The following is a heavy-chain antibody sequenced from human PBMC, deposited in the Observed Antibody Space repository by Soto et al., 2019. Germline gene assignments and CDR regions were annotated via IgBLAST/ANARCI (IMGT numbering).Heavy chain of an antibody. J-gene: IGHJ4*02. V-gene: IGHV3-30-3*01. CDR3: ARGYTAMVKYYFDY. Sequence: PGGSLRLSCAASGFTFSSYAMHWVRQAPGKGLEWVAVISYDGSNKYYADSVKGRFTISRDNSKNTLYLQMNSLRAEDTAVYYCARGYTAMVKYYFDYWGQGTLVTVSS. D-gene: IGHD5-18*01. CDR2: ISYDGSNK. CDR1: GFTFSSYA.